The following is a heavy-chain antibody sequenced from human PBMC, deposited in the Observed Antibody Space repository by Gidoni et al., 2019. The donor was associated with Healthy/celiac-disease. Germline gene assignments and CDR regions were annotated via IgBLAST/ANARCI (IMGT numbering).Heavy chain of an antibody. D-gene: IGHD5-12*01. CDR1: GYTFTSYA. Sequence: QVQLVQSGAEVKKPGASVKVSCKASGYTFTSYAMHWVRQAPGQRLEWMGWINAGNGNTKYSQKFQGRVTITRDTSASTAYMELSSLRSEDTAVYYCARDYTDGGYSGLGYFDYWGQGTLVTVSS. V-gene: IGHV1-3*01. CDR3: ARDYTDGGYSGLGYFDY. J-gene: IGHJ4*02. CDR2: INAGNGNT.